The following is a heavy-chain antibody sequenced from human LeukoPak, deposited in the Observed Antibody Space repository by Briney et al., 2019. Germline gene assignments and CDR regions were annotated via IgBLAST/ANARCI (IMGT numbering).Heavy chain of an antibody. J-gene: IGHJ6*03. CDR3: ARAAGRAARPGYYYYMDV. Sequence: SETLSLTCTVSGGSISSGGYYWSWIRQPPGKGLEWIGYIYHSGSTYYNPSLKGRVTISVDRSKNQFSLKLSSVTAADTAVYYCARAAGRAARPGYYYYMDVWGKGTTVTVSS. CDR1: GGSISSGGYY. CDR2: IYHSGST. V-gene: IGHV4-30-2*01. D-gene: IGHD6-6*01.